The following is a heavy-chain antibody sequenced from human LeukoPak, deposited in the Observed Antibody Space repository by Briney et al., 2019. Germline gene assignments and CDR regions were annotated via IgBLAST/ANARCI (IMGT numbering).Heavy chain of an antibody. J-gene: IGHJ3*02. Sequence: SETLSLTCTVSGGSISSSSYYWGWIRQPPGKGLEWIGSIYYSGSTYYNPSLKSRVTISVDTSKNQFSLKLSSVTAADTAVYYCAREIYGSGDAFDIWGQGTMVTVS. CDR2: IYYSGST. CDR3: AREIYGSGDAFDI. D-gene: IGHD3-10*01. V-gene: IGHV4-39*02. CDR1: GGSISSSSYY.